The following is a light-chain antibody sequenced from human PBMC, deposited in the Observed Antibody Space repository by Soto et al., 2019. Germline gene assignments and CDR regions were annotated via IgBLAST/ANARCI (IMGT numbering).Light chain of an antibody. J-gene: IGKJ5*01. CDR1: QIISTY. Sequence: DIQMTQSPSSLSASVGDRVTITCRASQIISTYLNWYQQRAGLAPRLLIYAASSLQSGVPPRFSGSGSGTDFTLTISSLQPEDFATYFCQQTYSAPRTFGQGTRLEIK. V-gene: IGKV1-39*01. CDR2: AAS. CDR3: QQTYSAPRT.